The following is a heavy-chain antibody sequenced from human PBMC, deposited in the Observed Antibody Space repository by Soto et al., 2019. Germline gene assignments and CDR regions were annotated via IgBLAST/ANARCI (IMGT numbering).Heavy chain of an antibody. CDR1: GFTFGSYA. J-gene: IGHJ6*02. D-gene: IGHD2-2*01. CDR3: ARDPNIVVVPAAIYYYYGMDV. Sequence: LRLSCAASGFTFGSYAMSWVRQAPGKGLEWISAVNNVGGGAYYAESVKGRFTLSKDISENTLYLQMNSLRAEDTAVYYCARDPNIVVVPAAIYYYYGMDVWGQGTTVTVSS. V-gene: IGHV3-23*01. CDR2: VNNVGGGA.